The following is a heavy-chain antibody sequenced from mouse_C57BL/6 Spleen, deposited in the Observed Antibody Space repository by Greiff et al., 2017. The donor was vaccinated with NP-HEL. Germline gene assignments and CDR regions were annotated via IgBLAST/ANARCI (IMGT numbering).Heavy chain of an antibody. Sequence: EVQVVESGGGLVKPGGSLKLSCAASGFTFSDYGMHWVRQAPEKGLEWVAYISSGSRTIYYADTVTGRFTISRDNAKNTLLLQMTSLRSEDTAMYYCARLIYYYGSSYGEYFDVWGTGTTVTVSS. D-gene: IGHD1-1*01. CDR2: ISSGSRTI. CDR3: ARLIYYYGSSYGEYFDV. J-gene: IGHJ1*03. CDR1: GFTFSDYG. V-gene: IGHV5-17*01.